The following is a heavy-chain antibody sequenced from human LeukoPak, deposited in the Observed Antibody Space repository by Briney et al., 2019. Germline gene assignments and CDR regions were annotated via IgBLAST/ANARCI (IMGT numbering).Heavy chain of an antibody. CDR3: ARGWQINSAGGFVDP. Sequence: ASVKVSYKASGYTFTDYYLHWVRQAPGQGLEWMGLINPNSGGTYLAQKFQGRVTMTRDTSITTAYMELSRLSSDDTAVYYCARGWQINSAGGFVDPWGQGTLVTVSS. J-gene: IGHJ5*02. V-gene: IGHV1-2*02. CDR2: INPNSGGT. D-gene: IGHD1-1*01. CDR1: GYTFTDYY.